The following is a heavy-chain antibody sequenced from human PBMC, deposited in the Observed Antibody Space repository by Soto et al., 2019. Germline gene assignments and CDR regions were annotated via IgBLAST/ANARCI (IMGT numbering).Heavy chain of an antibody. Sequence: EVQLLESGGGLVQPRGSLRLSCAASGFTFSSYAMSLVRQAPGKGLEWVSAISGSGGSTYYADSVKGRFTISRDHSKNTLYLQMNSQRAEDTAVYYCAKNSYGDSMDYFDYWGQGTLVTVSS. V-gene: IGHV3-23*01. CDR2: ISGSGGST. CDR3: AKNSYGDSMDYFDY. J-gene: IGHJ4*02. D-gene: IGHD4-17*01. CDR1: GFTFSSYA.